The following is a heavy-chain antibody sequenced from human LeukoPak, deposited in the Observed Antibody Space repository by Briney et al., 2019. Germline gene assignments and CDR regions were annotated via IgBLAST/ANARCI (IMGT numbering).Heavy chain of an antibody. CDR1: GYTFTGYY. J-gene: IGHJ4*02. D-gene: IGHD1-26*01. CDR2: INLNSGGT. V-gene: IGHV1-2*02. CDR3: ARVWGATTPDY. Sequence: ASVKVSCKASGYTFTGYYMHWVRQAPGQGLEWMGWINLNSGGTNYAQKFQGRVTMTRDTSISTAYMELSRLRSDDTAVYYCARVWGATTPDYWGQGTLVTVSS.